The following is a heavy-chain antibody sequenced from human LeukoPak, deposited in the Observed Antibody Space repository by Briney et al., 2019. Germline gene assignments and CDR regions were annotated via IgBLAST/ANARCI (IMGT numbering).Heavy chain of an antibody. Sequence: GGSLRLSCAVSGFTVSAHYMSWVRQAPGKGPEWVSSISGSGTGTYYTDSVKGRFTISRDTSKNTLYLQMDNLRVEDTAVYYCVKGFHFDWWGQGTLVIVSS. V-gene: IGHV3-23*01. CDR3: VKGFHFDW. CDR1: GFTVSAHY. J-gene: IGHJ4*02. CDR2: ISGSGTGT.